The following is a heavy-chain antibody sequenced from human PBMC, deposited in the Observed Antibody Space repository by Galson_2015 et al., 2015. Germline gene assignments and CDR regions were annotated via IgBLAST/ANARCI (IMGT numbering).Heavy chain of an antibody. CDR3: ARDYSLTTVTPSDAFDI. V-gene: IGHV3-11*05. CDR2: ISSSSSYT. Sequence: SLRLSCAASGFTFSDYYMSWIRQAPGKGLEWVSYISSSSSYTNYADSVKGRFTISRDNAKNSLYLQMNSLRAEDTAVYYCARDYSLTTVTPSDAFDIWGQGTMVTVSS. D-gene: IGHD4-17*01. CDR1: GFTFSDYY. J-gene: IGHJ3*02.